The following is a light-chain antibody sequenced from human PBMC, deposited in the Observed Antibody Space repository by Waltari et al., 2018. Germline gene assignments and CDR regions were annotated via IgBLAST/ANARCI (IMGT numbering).Light chain of an antibody. Sequence: DIVLTQSPDSLAVSLGERATINCKSSQSVVFSSNNKNYLAWYQQKPGQPPKLLITWASTRESGVPDRFSGSGSETDFTLTISSLHAEDVAVYYCQQCYTFPYTFGQGTKLEIK. J-gene: IGKJ2*01. V-gene: IGKV4-1*01. CDR1: QSVVFSSNNKNY. CDR3: QQCYTFPYT. CDR2: WAS.